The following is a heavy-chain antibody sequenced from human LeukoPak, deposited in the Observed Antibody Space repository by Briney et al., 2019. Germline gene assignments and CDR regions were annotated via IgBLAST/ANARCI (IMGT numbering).Heavy chain of an antibody. J-gene: IGHJ4*02. V-gene: IGHV3-21*01. Sequence: GGSLRLSCAASGFTFSSYSMNWIRQAPGKGLEWVSSISSSTSYIYYADSVKGRFTISKDNAKNSLYLQMNSLRAEDTAVYYCARAGGSTASHSDYWGQGTLVTVSS. CDR3: ARAGGSTASHSDY. D-gene: IGHD3-10*01. CDR1: GFTFSSYS. CDR2: ISSSTSYI.